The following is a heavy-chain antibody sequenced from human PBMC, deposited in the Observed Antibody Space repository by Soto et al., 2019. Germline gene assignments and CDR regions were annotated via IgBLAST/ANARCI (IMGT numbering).Heavy chain of an antibody. V-gene: IGHV4-59*01. Sequence: SDTLSLTCTVSGGSIISYYWSWIRQPPGKGLEWIGYINYSRSTKYNPSLKSRVSMSVDTSKKQFSLKLRSVTAADTAVYYCARPKWLDFDYRGQGTLGTVS. D-gene: IGHD5-12*01. CDR2: INYSRST. CDR3: ARPKWLDFDY. CDR1: GGSIISYY. J-gene: IGHJ4*02.